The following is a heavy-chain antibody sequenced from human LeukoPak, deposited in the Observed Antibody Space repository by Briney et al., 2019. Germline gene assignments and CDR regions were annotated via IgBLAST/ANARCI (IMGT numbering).Heavy chain of an antibody. CDR3: ARDPLTLYNYYMDV. J-gene: IGHJ6*03. Sequence: GGSLSLSCAASGFTFSSYWMSWVRQAPGKGLEWVAKIKQDGSEKYYVDSVKGRFTISRDNAKNSLCLQMNSLRAEDTAVYYCARDPLTLYNYYMDVWGKGTTVTVSS. CDR1: GFTFSSYW. V-gene: IGHV3-7*01. D-gene: IGHD3-9*01. CDR2: IKQDGSEK.